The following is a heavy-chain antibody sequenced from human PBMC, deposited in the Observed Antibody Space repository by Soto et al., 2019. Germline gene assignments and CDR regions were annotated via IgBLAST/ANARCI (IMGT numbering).Heavy chain of an antibody. D-gene: IGHD3-3*01. Sequence: QMQLVQSGPEVKKPGTSGKVSCKAPGFPFTSFALQGVGQARGKGLEGLGWIVVGSGNTNYEQKFQERVTITRDMSTSTAYMELSSLRSEDTAVYYCAADSHYDFWSGSSYYYYYGMDVWGQGTTVTVSS. CDR1: GFPFTSFA. CDR2: IVVGSGNT. J-gene: IGHJ6*02. V-gene: IGHV1-58*01. CDR3: AADSHYDFWSGSSYYYYYGMDV.